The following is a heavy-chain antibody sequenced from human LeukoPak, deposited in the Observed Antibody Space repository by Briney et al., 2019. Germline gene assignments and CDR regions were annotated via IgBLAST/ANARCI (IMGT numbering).Heavy chain of an antibody. CDR2: IPYDGSNK. J-gene: IGHJ1*01. CDR3: ARGTYYYDSSGYDEYFQH. CDR1: GFTFSSYA. Sequence: GGSLRLSCAASGFTFSSYAMHWVRQAPGKGLEWVAVIPYDGSNKYYADSVKGRFTISRDNSKNTLYLQMNSLRAEDTAVYYCARGTYYYDSSGYDEYFQHWGQGTLVTVSS. V-gene: IGHV3-30-3*01. D-gene: IGHD3-22*01.